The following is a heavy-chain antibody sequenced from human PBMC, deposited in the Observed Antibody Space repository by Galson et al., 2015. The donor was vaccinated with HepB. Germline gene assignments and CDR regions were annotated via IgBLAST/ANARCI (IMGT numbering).Heavy chain of an antibody. Sequence: SLRLSCAASGFTFSSYSMNWVRQAPGKGLEWVSSISSSSSEMFYADSVKGRFTISRDNAKNSLYLQMDSLRAEDTAIYYCASGVVTRPTTIVWENSYYYYGLDVWGQGTTVIVSS. CDR3: ASGVVTRPTTIVWENSYYYYGLDV. CDR1: GFTFSSYS. J-gene: IGHJ6*02. CDR2: ISSSSSEM. V-gene: IGHV3-21*04. D-gene: IGHD3-10*01.